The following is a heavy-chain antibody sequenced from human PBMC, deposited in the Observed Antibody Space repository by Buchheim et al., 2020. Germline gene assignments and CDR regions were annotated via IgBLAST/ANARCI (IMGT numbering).Heavy chain of an antibody. CDR2: IRYDGSNK. Sequence: QVQLVESGGGVVQPGRSLRLSCAASGFTFSSYGMHWVRQAPGKGLEWVDFIRYDGSNKYYADSVKGRLTISRDNSKNTLYLQMTSLRAEDTAVYYCAKAWRRYYGMDVWGQGTT. V-gene: IGHV3-30*02. CDR3: AKAWRRYYGMDV. J-gene: IGHJ6*02. CDR1: GFTFSSYG.